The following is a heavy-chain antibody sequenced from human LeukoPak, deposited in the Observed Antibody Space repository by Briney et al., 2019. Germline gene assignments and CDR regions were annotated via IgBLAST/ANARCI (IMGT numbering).Heavy chain of an antibody. Sequence: GGSLRLSCAASGFTFSSYAMSWVRQAPGKGLEWVSAISGSGGSTYYADSVKGRFTISRDNSKNTLYLQMNSLRAEDTAVYYCAKHATWVRSRGYPSFYYFDYWGQGTLVTVSS. CDR1: GFTFSSYA. J-gene: IGHJ4*02. D-gene: IGHD5-12*01. CDR3: AKHATWVRSRGYPSFYYFDY. CDR2: ISGSGGST. V-gene: IGHV3-23*01.